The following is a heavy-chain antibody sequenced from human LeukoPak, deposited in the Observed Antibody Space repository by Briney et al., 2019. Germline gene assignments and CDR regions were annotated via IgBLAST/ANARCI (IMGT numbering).Heavy chain of an antibody. CDR1: GGSISSGGYY. CDR3: ARAQDSYGLRFDY. J-gene: IGHJ4*02. V-gene: IGHV4-31*03. D-gene: IGHD5-18*01. CDR2: IYYSGST. Sequence: SETLSLTCTVSGGSISSGGYYWSWIRQHPGKGLEWIEYIYYSGSTNYNPSLKSRVTISVDTSKNQFSLKLSSVTAADTAVYYCARAQDSYGLRFDYWGQGTLVTVSS.